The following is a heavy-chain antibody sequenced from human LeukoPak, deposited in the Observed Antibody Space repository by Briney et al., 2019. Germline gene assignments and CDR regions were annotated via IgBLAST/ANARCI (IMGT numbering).Heavy chain of an antibody. CDR1: GGSVSGYY. CDR2: IYYSGST. J-gene: IGHJ2*01. Sequence: SETLSLTCAVSGGSVSGYYWSWIRQSPGKGLEWIGYIYYSGSTNYSPSLKSRVTMSVDTSENQFSLRLNSVTAADTAVYYCARRYNRGWPWYFDLWGQGTLVTVSS. D-gene: IGHD6-19*01. CDR3: ARRYNRGWPWYFDL. V-gene: IGHV4-59*08.